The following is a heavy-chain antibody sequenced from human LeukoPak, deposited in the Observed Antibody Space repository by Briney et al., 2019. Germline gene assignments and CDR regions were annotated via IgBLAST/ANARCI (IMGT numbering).Heavy chain of an antibody. D-gene: IGHD6-6*01. V-gene: IGHV5-51*01. CDR3: ARRGRSSNYFDY. Sequence: GGALKISCKGTGYSFPTYWLGWVRPLPGKGLEWMGILYPGDSDTRYRLSFQSQVTTAADNSISTAYLQWSSVKAADTAMYYCARRGRSSNYFDYWGQGTLVTVSS. CDR2: LYPGDSDT. J-gene: IGHJ4*02. CDR1: GYSFPTYW.